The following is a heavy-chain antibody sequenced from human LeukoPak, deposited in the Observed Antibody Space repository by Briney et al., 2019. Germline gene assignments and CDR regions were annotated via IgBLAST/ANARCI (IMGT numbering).Heavy chain of an antibody. CDR1: GGSVSRNSDY. J-gene: IGHJ4*02. CDR2: IYYGGST. V-gene: IGHV4-39*07. D-gene: IGHD6-19*01. Sequence: SETLSLNCTVSGGSVSRNSDYWGWIRQPPGKGLEWIGSIYYGGSTYYNPSLKSRVTISVDTSKNQFSLMVSSVTAADTAVYYCARVVAVAGTFPDSWGQGTLVTVSS. CDR3: ARVVAVAGTFPDS.